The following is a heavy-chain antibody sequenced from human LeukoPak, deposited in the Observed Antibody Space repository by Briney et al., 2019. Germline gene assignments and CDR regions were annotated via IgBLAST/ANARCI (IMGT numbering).Heavy chain of an antibody. CDR2: ISAYNGNT. Sequence: KPGASVKVSCKASGYTFTSYGISWVRQAPGQGLEWMGWISAYNGNTNYAQKLQGRVTMTTDTSTSTAYMELSSLRSEDTAVYYCARALHDYGDYGRRDYNWFDPWGQGTLVTVSS. J-gene: IGHJ5*02. D-gene: IGHD4-17*01. V-gene: IGHV1-18*01. CDR1: GYTFTSYG. CDR3: ARALHDYGDYGRRDYNWFDP.